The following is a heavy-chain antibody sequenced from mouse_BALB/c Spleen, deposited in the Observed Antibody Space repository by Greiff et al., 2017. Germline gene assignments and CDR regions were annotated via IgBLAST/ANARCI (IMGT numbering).Heavy chain of an antibody. CDR1: GYTFTSYW. CDR2: IYPGGGDT. J-gene: IGHJ2*01. CDR3: ARSLFDY. Sequence: VKLQESGAELARPGASVKLSCKASGYTFTSYWMQWVKQRPGQGLEWIGAIYPGGGDTRYTQKFKGKATLTADKSSSTAYMQLSSLASEDSAVYYCARSLFDYWGQGTTLTVSS. V-gene: IGHV1-87*01.